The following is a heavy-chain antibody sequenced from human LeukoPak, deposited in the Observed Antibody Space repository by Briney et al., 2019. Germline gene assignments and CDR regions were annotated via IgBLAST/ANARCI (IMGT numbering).Heavy chain of an antibody. V-gene: IGHV2-70*04. CDR2: IDWDDDK. Sequence: SGPALVKPTQTLTLTCTFSGFSLSTSGMRVSWIRQPPGKALEWLGRIDWDDDKFYSTSLKTRLTISKDTSKNQVVLTMTNMDPVDTATYYCARSPSGYGCDYWGQGTLVTVSS. J-gene: IGHJ4*02. CDR3: ARSPSGYGCDY. D-gene: IGHD3-10*01. CDR1: GFSLSTSGMR.